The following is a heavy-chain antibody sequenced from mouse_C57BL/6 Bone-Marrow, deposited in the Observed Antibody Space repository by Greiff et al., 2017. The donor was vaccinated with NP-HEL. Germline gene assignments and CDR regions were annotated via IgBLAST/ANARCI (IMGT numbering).Heavy chain of an antibody. CDR2: ISNGGGST. Sequence: EVKLVDSGGGLVQPGGSLKLSCAASGFTFSDYYMYWVRQTPEKRLEWVAYISNGGGSTYYPDTVKGRFTISRDNAKNTLYLQMSRLKSEDTAMYYCASRAHYYGRDYFDYWGQGTTLTVSS. V-gene: IGHV5-12*01. D-gene: IGHD1-1*01. CDR3: ASRAHYYGRDYFDY. J-gene: IGHJ2*01. CDR1: GFTFSDYY.